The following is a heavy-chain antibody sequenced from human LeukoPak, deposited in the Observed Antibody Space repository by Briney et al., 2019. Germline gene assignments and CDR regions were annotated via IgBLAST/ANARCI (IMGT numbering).Heavy chain of an antibody. Sequence: PGGSLRLSCAASGFTFSSYAMHWVRQAPGKGLEWVAVISYDGSNKYYADSVKGRFTISRDSSKNTLYLQMNSLRAEDTAVYYCARDLSIAARMDVWGKGTTVTVSS. CDR3: ARDLSIAARMDV. J-gene: IGHJ6*03. D-gene: IGHD6-6*01. V-gene: IGHV3-30-3*01. CDR2: ISYDGSNK. CDR1: GFTFSSYA.